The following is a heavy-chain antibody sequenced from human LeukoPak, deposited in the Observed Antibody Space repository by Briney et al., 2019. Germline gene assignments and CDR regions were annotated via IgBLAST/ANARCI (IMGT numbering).Heavy chain of an antibody. V-gene: IGHV3-30*03. CDR1: GFTFSSYG. J-gene: IGHJ4*02. Sequence: GRSLRLSCAASGFTFSSYGMHWVRQAPGKGLEWVAVISYDGSNKYYADSVKGRFTISRDNSKNTLYLQMNSLRAEDTAVYYCARDPENIVVVPAAIGGAHYWGQGTLVTVSS. CDR3: ARDPENIVVVPAAIGGAHY. D-gene: IGHD2-2*01. CDR2: ISYDGSNK.